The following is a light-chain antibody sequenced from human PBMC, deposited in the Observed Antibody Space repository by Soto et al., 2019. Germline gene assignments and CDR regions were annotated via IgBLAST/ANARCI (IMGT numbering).Light chain of an antibody. CDR2: SND. CDR3: AAWDDSLSGWV. CDR1: SSNIGAGYD. J-gene: IGLJ2*01. Sequence: QSVLTQPPSVSGAPGQRVTISCTGNSSNIGAGYDVHWYQQLPGRAPKLLIYSNDQWPSGVPDRFSASKSGTSASLAISGLRSDDEADYYCAAWDDSLSGWVFGGGTKVTVL. V-gene: IGLV1-47*02.